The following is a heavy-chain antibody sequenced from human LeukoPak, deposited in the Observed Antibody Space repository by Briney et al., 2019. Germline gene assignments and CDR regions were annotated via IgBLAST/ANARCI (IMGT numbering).Heavy chain of an antibody. CDR2: INSDGSTI. V-gene: IGHV3-74*01. CDR3: ARAYCSGGSCSDDY. CDR1: GFTFSSYW. Sequence: GGSLRLSCAASGFTFSSYWMHWVRQAPGKGLVWVSRINSDGSTISYADSVKGRFTISRDNAKNTLYLQMNSLRAEDTAVYYCARAYCSGGSCSDDYWGQGTLVTVSS. D-gene: IGHD2-15*01. J-gene: IGHJ4*02.